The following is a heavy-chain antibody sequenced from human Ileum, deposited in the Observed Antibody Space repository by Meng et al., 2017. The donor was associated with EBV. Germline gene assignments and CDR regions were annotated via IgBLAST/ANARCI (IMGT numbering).Heavy chain of an antibody. CDR2: TYYSSKRYS. CDR3: ASGAYTSTCF. D-gene: IGHD2-2*01. J-gene: IGHJ1*01. CDR1: GDRVSSTSAY. Sequence: QFPQQQPRPGLVQPSHSPPLPSATSGDRVSSTSAYWHWLSHSPSRDLELLRRTYYSSKRYSDYSVPVISRITVTPDTSTNQFILQLNSVTPEDTAFYYCASGAYTSTCFWGQGTLVTVSS. V-gene: IGHV6-1*02.